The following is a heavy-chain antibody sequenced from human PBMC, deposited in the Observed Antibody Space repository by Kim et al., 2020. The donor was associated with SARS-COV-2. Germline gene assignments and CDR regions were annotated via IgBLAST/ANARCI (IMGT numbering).Heavy chain of an antibody. Sequence: TLSLTCAVSGGSISSGGYSWSWIRQPPGKGLEWIGYIYHSGSTYYNPSLKSRVTISVDRSKNQFSLKLSSVTAADTAVYYCARAKNYGSGSAFDYWGQGTLVTVSS. V-gene: IGHV4-30-2*01. CDR3: ARAKNYGSGSAFDY. J-gene: IGHJ4*02. CDR1: GGSISSGGYS. CDR2: IYHSGST. D-gene: IGHD3-10*01.